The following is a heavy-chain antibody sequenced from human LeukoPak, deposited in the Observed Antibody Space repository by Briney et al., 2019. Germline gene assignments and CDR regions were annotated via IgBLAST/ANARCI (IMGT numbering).Heavy chain of an antibody. CDR2: IIPIFGIA. J-gene: IGHJ3*02. CDR3: ARVYYDSSGTGFFDI. D-gene: IGHD3-22*01. V-gene: IGHV1-69*04. CDR1: GGTFSSYA. Sequence: ASVKVSCKASGGTFSSYAISWVRQAPGQGLEWMGRIIPIFGIANYAQKFQGRVTITADKSTSTAYMELSSLRSEDTAVYYCARVYYDSSGTGFFDIWGQGTMVTVSS.